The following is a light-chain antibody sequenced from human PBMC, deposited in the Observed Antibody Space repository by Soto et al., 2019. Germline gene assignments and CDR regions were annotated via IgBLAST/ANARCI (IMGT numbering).Light chain of an antibody. CDR1: QTISTMN. CDR3: HPYGSLPFS. V-gene: IGKV3-20*01. J-gene: IGKJ4*01. Sequence: EIVLTQSPGTLSLSPGERATLSCRASQTISTMNLAWYQQQPGQDPRLLIYGTSNRAAGIPDRLRGSGSGTDFTLTISRLEPEDFVVYYCHPYGSLPFSFGGGAKVEIK. CDR2: GTS.